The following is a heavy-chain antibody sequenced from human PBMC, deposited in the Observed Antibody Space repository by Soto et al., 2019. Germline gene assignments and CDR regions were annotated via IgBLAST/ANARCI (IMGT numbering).Heavy chain of an antibody. J-gene: IGHJ6*02. D-gene: IGHD5-12*01. Sequence: GGSLRLSCAASGFTFSSYAMHWVRQAPGKGLEWVSFISGSDDSTYYADSVKGRFTISRDNSKNSLYLQMNSLRAEDTAVYYCARADSGYAHGYYYYGMDVWGQGTTVTVSS. V-gene: IGHV3-23*01. CDR3: ARADSGYAHGYYYYGMDV. CDR1: GFTFSSYA. CDR2: ISGSDDST.